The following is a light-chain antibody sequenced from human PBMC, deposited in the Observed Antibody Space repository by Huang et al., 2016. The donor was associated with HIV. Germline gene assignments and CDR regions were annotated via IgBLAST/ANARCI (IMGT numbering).Light chain of an antibody. V-gene: IGKV3-15*01. CDR3: QQYNKWPRT. CDR1: QSVTGN. CDR2: GAS. J-gene: IGKJ3*01. Sequence: EIEMTQSPATLSVSPGERATLSCRASQSVTGNLAWYQHKPGQPPRLLIYGASTRADVAAARFNASGSGTEFTLTINSLQSEDFAVYYCQQYNKWPRTFGPGTKVDVK.